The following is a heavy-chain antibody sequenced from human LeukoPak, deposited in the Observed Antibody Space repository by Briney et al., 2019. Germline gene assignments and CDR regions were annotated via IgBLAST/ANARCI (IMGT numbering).Heavy chain of an antibody. Sequence: SKTLSPTCTVSGGSISSYYWSWIRQPAGKGLEWIGRIYTSRSTNYNPSLKSRVTISVDKSKNQFSLKLSSVTAADTAVYYCARGTISQFDYWGQGTLVTVSS. CDR1: GGSISSYY. CDR3: ARGTISQFDY. J-gene: IGHJ4*02. D-gene: IGHD3-3*01. V-gene: IGHV4-4*07. CDR2: IYTSRST.